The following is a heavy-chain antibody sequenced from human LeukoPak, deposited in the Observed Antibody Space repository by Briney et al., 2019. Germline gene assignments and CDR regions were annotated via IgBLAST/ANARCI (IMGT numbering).Heavy chain of an antibody. CDR3: ATGRRSGSYSPFNY. V-gene: IGHV3-23*01. CDR1: GFTFSSYA. J-gene: IGHJ4*02. CDR2: ISGSGGST. Sequence: GGSLRLSCAASGFTFSSYAMSWVRQAPGKGLEWVSAISGSGGSTYYADSVKGRFTISRDNSKNTLYLQMNSLRAEDTAVYYCATGRRSGSYSPFNYWGQGTLVTVS. D-gene: IGHD1-26*01.